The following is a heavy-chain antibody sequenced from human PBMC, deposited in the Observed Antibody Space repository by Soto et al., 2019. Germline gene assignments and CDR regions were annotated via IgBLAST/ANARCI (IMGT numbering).Heavy chain of an antibody. V-gene: IGHV4-59*08. CDR3: ATHRFGSGSYLYYGMDA. D-gene: IGHD3-10*01. J-gene: IGHJ6*02. CDR1: GGSISSNY. Sequence: SETLSLTCTVSGGSISSNYWSWIRQPPGKGLEWIGYVQYSGSTNYNPSLQSRVTISEDTSKNQFSLKMSSVTTADTAVYYCATHRFGSGSYLYYGMDAWGQGTTVTVSS. CDR2: VQYSGST.